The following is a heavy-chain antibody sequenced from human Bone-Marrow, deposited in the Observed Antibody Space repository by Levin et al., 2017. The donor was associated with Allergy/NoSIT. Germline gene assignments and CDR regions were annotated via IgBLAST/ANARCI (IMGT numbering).Heavy chain of an antibody. Sequence: MPSETLSLTCSVSGGSVSSGTYYWSWIRRPPGKGLEWIGYINYRGGTKYNPSLNSRVTISVDTSKNEFSLKVTSVTAADTAVYYCARNRIIVSGGNDYYYGMDVWGQGTTVTVSS. CDR2: INYRGGT. J-gene: IGHJ6*02. D-gene: IGHD5/OR15-5a*01. CDR1: GGSVSSGTYY. V-gene: IGHV4-61*01. CDR3: ARNRIIVSGGNDYYYGMDV.